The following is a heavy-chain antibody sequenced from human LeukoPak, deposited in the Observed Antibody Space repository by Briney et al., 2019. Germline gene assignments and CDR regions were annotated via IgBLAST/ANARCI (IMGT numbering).Heavy chain of an antibody. CDR2: ISSDGINK. J-gene: IGHJ4*02. V-gene: IGHV3-30-3*01. CDR1: GFTFSIYA. Sequence: GGSLRLSCAASGFTFSIYAIQWVRQAPGKGLEWVAVISSDGINKYYADSVMGRFTISRDNSMNTLYLQMNSLRTEDTGVYYCASAAATLTNLRLVDYWGQGTLVTVSS. CDR3: ASAAATLTNLRLVDY. D-gene: IGHD4-17*01.